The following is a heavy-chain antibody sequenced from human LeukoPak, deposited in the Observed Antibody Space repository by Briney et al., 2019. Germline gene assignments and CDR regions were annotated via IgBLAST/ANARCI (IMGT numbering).Heavy chain of an antibody. V-gene: IGHV3-21*01. J-gene: IGHJ4*02. CDR1: GFTFSRYS. Sequence: GGSLRLSCEASGFTFSRYSLTWVRQAPGKGLEWVSSVSSSSSYIYYADSVKGRFTISRDNAKNSLYPQMNSLRAEDTALYYCARQADTAMLIWSFTDYWGQGTLVTVSS. CDR3: ARQADTAMLIWSFTDY. D-gene: IGHD5-18*01. CDR2: VSSSSSYI.